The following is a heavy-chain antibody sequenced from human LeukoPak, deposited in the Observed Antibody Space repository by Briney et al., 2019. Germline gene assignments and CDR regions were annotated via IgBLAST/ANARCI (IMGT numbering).Heavy chain of an antibody. CDR1: GGSISSGDYF. D-gene: IGHD2-2*01. CDR3: ARDPAAAIGPYYFDY. J-gene: IGHJ4*02. Sequence: PSETLSLTCTVSGGSISSGDYFWSWIRQSPGKGLEWIGYIYHSGSTFYNPLFRSRVSISLDTSKNQFSLKLNSVTAADTAMYYCARDPAAAIGPYYFDYWGQGALVTVSS. CDR2: IYHSGST. V-gene: IGHV4-30-2*06.